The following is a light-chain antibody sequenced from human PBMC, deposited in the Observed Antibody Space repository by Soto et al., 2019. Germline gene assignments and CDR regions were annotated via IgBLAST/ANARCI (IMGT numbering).Light chain of an antibody. Sequence: EMVLTQSPDTLSLSPGERATLSCRASQSVSSSYSALYQQKLGQAPRLLIYGASTRATGIPDRFSGSGSGTDFTLTVSRLEPEDFAVFYCQQYGSSPPTFGQGTKLEIK. CDR2: GAS. V-gene: IGKV3-20*01. CDR1: QSVSSSY. J-gene: IGKJ2*01. CDR3: QQYGSSPPT.